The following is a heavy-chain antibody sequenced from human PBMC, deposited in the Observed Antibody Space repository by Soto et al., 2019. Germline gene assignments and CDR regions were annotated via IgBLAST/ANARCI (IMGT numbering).Heavy chain of an antibody. CDR3: TREDPALLVGATTVEYYFDY. J-gene: IGHJ4*02. V-gene: IGHV3-49*03. CDR2: IRSKAYGGTT. Sequence: GGSLRLSCTASGFTFGDYAMSWFRQAPGKGLEWVGFIRSKAYGGTTEYAASVKGRFTISRDDSKSIAYLQMNSLKTEDTAVYYCTREDPALLVGATTVEYYFDYWGQGTLVTVSS. D-gene: IGHD1-26*01. CDR1: GFTFGDYA.